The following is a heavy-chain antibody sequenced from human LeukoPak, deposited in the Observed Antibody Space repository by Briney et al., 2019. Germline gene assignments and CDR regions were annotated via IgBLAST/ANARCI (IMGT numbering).Heavy chain of an antibody. CDR1: GGSLSSGGYY. CDR2: IYYSGST. Sequence: PSQTLSLTCTVSGGSLSSGGYYWSWIRQHPAKGLEWIGYIYYSGSTYYNPSLKSRVTISVDTSKNQFSLKLSSVTAADTAVYYCAGDYYDSSGYQTYYWGQGTLVTVSS. D-gene: IGHD3-22*01. CDR3: AGDYYDSSGYQTYY. V-gene: IGHV4-31*03. J-gene: IGHJ4*02.